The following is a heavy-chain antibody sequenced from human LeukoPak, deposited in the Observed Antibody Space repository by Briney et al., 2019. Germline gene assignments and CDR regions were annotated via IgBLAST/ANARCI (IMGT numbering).Heavy chain of an antibody. Sequence: HSGGSLRLSCAASGFTFSSYGMHWVRQAPGKGLEWVAVISYDGSNKYYADSVKGRFTISRDNSKNTLYLQMNSLRAEGAAVYYCAKDDSGYCSGGSCPYDYYYGMDVWGQGTTVTVSS. J-gene: IGHJ6*02. CDR2: ISYDGSNK. V-gene: IGHV3-30*18. D-gene: IGHD2-15*01. CDR1: GFTFSSYG. CDR3: AKDDSGYCSGGSCPYDYYYGMDV.